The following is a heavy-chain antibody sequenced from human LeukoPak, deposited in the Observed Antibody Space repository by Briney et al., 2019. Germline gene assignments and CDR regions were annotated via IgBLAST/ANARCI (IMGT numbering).Heavy chain of an antibody. J-gene: IGHJ2*01. Sequence: GESLKISCKGSGYSFTSYWIGWVRQMPGKGLEWMGIIYPGDSDTRYSPSFQGQVTTSADKSISTAYLQWSSLKASDTAMYYCARDSSDSPPYIAAAGKSWWYFDLWGRGTLVTVSS. V-gene: IGHV5-51*01. CDR3: ARDSSDSPPYIAAAGKSWWYFDL. D-gene: IGHD6-13*01. CDR2: IYPGDSDT. CDR1: GYSFTSYW.